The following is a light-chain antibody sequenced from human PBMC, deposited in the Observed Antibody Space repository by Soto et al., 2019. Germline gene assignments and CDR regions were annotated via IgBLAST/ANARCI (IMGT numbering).Light chain of an antibody. V-gene: IGLV2-14*03. CDR3: TSWTTSTTMI. CDR1: RSDIGAYNF. Sequence: QSALTQPASVSGSPGQSITISCTGTRSDIGAYNFVSWYQQHPGKAPNLMLYDDNIRPSGVSNRFSGSKSGNTASLTISGLQAEDEADYYCTSWTTSTTMIFGGGTKVTVL. J-gene: IGLJ2*01. CDR2: DDN.